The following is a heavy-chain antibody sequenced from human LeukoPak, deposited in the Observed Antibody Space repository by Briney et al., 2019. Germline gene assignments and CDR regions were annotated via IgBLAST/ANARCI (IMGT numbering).Heavy chain of an antibody. D-gene: IGHD5-24*01. V-gene: IGHV3-23*01. J-gene: IGHJ4*02. Sequence: GGSLRLSCAASGFTFSRYAMSWVRQAPGKGLEWVCGISSSGESPYYADSVKGRFTISRDKSKNTLYLEINSLRAEDTAVYYCAKKSRDGYNPFDYLGQGTLVTVSS. CDR3: AKKSRDGYNPFDY. CDR1: GFTFSRYA. CDR2: ISSSGESP.